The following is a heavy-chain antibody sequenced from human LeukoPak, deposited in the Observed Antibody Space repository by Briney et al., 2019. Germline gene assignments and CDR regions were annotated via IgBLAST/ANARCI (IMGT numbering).Heavy chain of an antibody. D-gene: IGHD2-15*01. V-gene: IGHV4-30-2*01. J-gene: IGHJ4*02. CDR1: GGSISSGGYY. CDR2: IYHSGST. CDR3: ARVDPVVVVAVDY. Sequence: SETLSLTCTVSGGSISSGGYYWSWIRQPPGKGLEWIGYIYHSGSTYYNPSLKSRVTISVDRSKNQFSLKLSSVTAADTAVYYCARVDPVVVVAVDYWGQGTLVTVSS.